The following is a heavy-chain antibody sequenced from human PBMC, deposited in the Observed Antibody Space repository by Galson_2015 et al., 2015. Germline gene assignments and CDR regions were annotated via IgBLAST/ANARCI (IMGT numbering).Heavy chain of an antibody. D-gene: IGHD1-1*01. V-gene: IGHV1-69*13. Sequence: SVKVSCKASGGTFSSYAISWVRQAPGQGLEWMGGIIPIFGTANYAQKFQGRVTITADESTSTAYMELSSLRSEDTAVYYCARPHWNYYYYYGMDVWGQGTTVTVSS. CDR1: GGTFSSYA. CDR2: IIPIFGTA. J-gene: IGHJ6*02. CDR3: ARPHWNYYYYYGMDV.